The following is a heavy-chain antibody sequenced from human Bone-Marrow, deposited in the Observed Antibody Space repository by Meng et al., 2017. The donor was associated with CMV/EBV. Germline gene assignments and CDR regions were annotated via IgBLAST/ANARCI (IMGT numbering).Heavy chain of an antibody. Sequence: GGSLRLSCAASGFTFDNYAMHWVRQAPGKGLEWVSGISWNSGGIGYADSVKGRFTISRDNAKNSLYLQMNSLRAEDTALYYCAKVGDYGDYFEWYFDPGGGSTLVTVSS. D-gene: IGHD4-17*01. V-gene: IGHV3-9*01. CDR1: GFTFDNYA. CDR2: ISWNSGGI. CDR3: AKVGDYGDYFEWYFDP. J-gene: IGHJ2*01.